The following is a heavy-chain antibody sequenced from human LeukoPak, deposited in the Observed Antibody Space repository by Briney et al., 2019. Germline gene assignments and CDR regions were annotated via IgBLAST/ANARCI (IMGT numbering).Heavy chain of an antibody. D-gene: IGHD6-13*01. CDR2: IYYSGST. Sequence: SETLSLTCTVSGGSISSYYWSWIRQPPGKGLEWIGYIYYSGSTNYNPSLKSRVTISVDTSKNQFSLKLSSVTAADTAVYYRARQLTGSWPTYFDYWGQGTLVTVSS. CDR3: ARQLTGSWPTYFDY. V-gene: IGHV4-59*08. CDR1: GGSISSYY. J-gene: IGHJ4*02.